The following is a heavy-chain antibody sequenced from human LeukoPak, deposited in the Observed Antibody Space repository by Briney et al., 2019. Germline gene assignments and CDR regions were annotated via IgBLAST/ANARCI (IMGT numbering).Heavy chain of an antibody. J-gene: IGHJ4*02. D-gene: IGHD3-9*01. Sequence: SETLSLTCTVSGGSISSSSYYWGWIRQPPGKGLEWIGSIYYSGSTYYNPPLKSRVTISVDTSKNQFSLKLSSVTAADTAVYYCARHGLLRYFDLYYFDYWGQGTLVTVSS. CDR2: IYYSGST. CDR3: ARHGLLRYFDLYYFDY. V-gene: IGHV4-39*01. CDR1: GGSISSSSYY.